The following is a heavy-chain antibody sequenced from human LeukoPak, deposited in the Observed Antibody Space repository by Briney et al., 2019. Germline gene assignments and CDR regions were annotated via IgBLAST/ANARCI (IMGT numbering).Heavy chain of an antibody. J-gene: IGHJ4*02. V-gene: IGHV3-48*01. D-gene: IGHD4-17*01. Sequence: GGSLRLSCVASGFTFNRYTMNWVRQAPGKGLEWISYITSSSNTIYYADSVKSRFTVSRDSAKNSLFLQMDSLRAEDTAVYYCARDYYGDYYFDYWGQGTLVTVSS. CDR1: GFTFNRYT. CDR3: ARDYYGDYYFDY. CDR2: ITSSSNTI.